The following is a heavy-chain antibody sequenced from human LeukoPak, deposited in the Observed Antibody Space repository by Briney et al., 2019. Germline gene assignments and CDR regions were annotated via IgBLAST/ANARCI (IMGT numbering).Heavy chain of an antibody. V-gene: IGHV4-34*01. CDR2: INHSGST. Sequence: SETLSLTCAVYGGSFSGCYWSWIRQPPGKGLEWIGEINHSGSTNYNPSLKSRVTISVDTSKNQFSLKLSSVTAADTAVYYCARVLRYCSSTSCRDYWGQGTLVTVSS. CDR3: ARVLRYCSSTSCRDY. D-gene: IGHD2-2*01. CDR1: GGSFSGCY. J-gene: IGHJ4*02.